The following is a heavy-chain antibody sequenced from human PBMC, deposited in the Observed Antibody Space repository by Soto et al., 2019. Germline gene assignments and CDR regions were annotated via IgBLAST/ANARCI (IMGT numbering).Heavy chain of an antibody. CDR1: GFTFDDYA. CDR2: ISWNSGSI. J-gene: IGHJ4*02. D-gene: IGHD3-22*01. CDR3: AKDRRGYYYDSSGYYIDY. Sequence: GGSLRLSCAASGFTFDDYAMHWVRQAPGKGLEWVSGISWNSGSIGYADSVKGRFTISRDNAKNSLYLQMNSLRAEDTALYYCAKDRRGYYYDSSGYYIDYWGQGTLVTSPQ. V-gene: IGHV3-9*01.